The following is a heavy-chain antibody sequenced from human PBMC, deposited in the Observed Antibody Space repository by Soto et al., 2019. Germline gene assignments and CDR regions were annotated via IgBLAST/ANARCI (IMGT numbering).Heavy chain of an antibody. V-gene: IGHV3-21*01. J-gene: IGHJ6*02. CDR3: ARVPTDSISASPRYCRYYHYRMAV. Sequence: VRLYCPPSGFTFSSYSMNWVRQAPGMGLEWVSSISSSSSYIYYADSVKGRFTISRDNAKNSLYLQMNSLRAEDTAVYYCARVPTDSISASPRYCRYYHYRMAVWGQGTTVIVSS. CDR1: GFTFSSYS. D-gene: IGHD6-6*01. CDR2: ISSSSSYI.